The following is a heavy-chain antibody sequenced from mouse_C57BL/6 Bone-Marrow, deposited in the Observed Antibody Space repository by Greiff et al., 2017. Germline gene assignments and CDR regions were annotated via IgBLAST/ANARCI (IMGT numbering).Heavy chain of an antibody. CDR1: GYTFTDYY. V-gene: IGHV1-75*01. CDR3: ARPGPVPWFAY. J-gene: IGHJ3*01. D-gene: IGHD3-3*01. Sequence: QVQLQQSGPELVKPGASVKISCKASGYTFTDYYINWVKQRPGQGLEWIGWIFPGSGSTYYNEKFKGKATLTVDKSSSTAYMLLGSLTSEDSAVYFCARPGPVPWFAYWGQGTLVTVSA. CDR2: IFPGSGST.